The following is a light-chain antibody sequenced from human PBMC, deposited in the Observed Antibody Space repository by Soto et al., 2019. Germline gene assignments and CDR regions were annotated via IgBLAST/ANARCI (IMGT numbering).Light chain of an antibody. V-gene: IGLV3-21*02. Sequence: SYELTQPPSVSVAPGQTATIPCGGTNIESKSVHWYQEKPGQAPVLAVFDDSDRPTGIPDRFSGSNSGNTATLTISRVEAGDEADYYCQVWDTSSDHPGVFGGWTKLTVL. CDR2: DDS. CDR3: QVWDTSSDHPGV. CDR1: NIESKS. J-gene: IGLJ3*02.